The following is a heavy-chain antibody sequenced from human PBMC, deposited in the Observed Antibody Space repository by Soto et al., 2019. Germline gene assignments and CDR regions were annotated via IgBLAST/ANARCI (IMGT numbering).Heavy chain of an antibody. D-gene: IGHD6-19*01. CDR2: ISPYNGNT. CDR1: GYTFVSYG. J-gene: IGHJ3*02. Sequence: QVQLVQSGAEVKEPGALVKVSCKASGYTFVSYGISWVRQAPGQGLEWMGWISPYNGNTNYAQKFQGRVTMTTDTSTSTVYMELRSLRSDDTAVYYCSRDAQKWLVAAFDIWGQGTMVTVSS. V-gene: IGHV1-18*01. CDR3: SRDAQKWLVAAFDI.